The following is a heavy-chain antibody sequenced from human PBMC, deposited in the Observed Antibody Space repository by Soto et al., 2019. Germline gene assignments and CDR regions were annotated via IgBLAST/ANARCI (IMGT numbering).Heavy chain of an antibody. J-gene: IGHJ4*02. D-gene: IGHD1-26*01. CDR2: LYYSGST. V-gene: IGHV4-31*03. CDR1: GGSISSGGYY. CDR3: AKTGPGSYLSLDY. Sequence: QVQLQESGPGLVKPSQTLSLTCTVSGGSISSGGYYWSWIGQHPGQGLEWIGYLYYSGSTYYNPSLKSRVNISVDTSKNQFYLKLSSVTAADTAVYYCAKTGPGSYLSLDYWGQGTLVTVSS.